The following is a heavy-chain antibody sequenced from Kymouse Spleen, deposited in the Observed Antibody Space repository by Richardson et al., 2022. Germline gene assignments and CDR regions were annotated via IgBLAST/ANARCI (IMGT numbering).Heavy chain of an antibody. V-gene: IGHV3-21*03. CDR1: GFTFSSYS. CDR2: ISSSSSYI. Sequence: EVQLVESGGGLVKPGGSLRLSCAASGFTFSSYSMNWVRQAPGKGLEWVSSISSSSSYIYYADSVKGRFTISRDNAKNSLYLQMNSLRAEDTAVYYCARDEAAAGTSYYYGMDVWGQGTTVTVSS. CDR3: ARDEAAAGTSYYYGMDV. D-gene: IGHD6-13*01. J-gene: IGHJ6*02.